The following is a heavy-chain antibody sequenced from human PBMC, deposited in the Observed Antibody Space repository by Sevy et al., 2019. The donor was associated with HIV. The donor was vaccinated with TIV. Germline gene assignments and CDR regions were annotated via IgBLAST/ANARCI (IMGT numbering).Heavy chain of an antibody. V-gene: IGHV3-15*01. Sequence: GGSLRLSCAASGFTFSNAWMSWVRQAPGKGLEWVGRINSKTDGGTTDYAAPVKGRFTISREDSKNTLYLQMNSLKTEDTGVYYCTTGSAFYYDSSGYYWFDYWGQGTLVTVSS. D-gene: IGHD3-22*01. J-gene: IGHJ5*01. CDR1: GFTFSNAW. CDR3: TTGSAFYYDSSGYYWFDY. CDR2: INSKTDGGTT.